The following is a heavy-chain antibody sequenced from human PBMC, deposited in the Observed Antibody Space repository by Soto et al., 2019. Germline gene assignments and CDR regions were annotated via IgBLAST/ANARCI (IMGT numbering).Heavy chain of an antibody. V-gene: IGHV3-7*01. CDR1: GFTFSSYW. J-gene: IGHJ4*01. D-gene: IGHD1-26*01. CDR3: AKPYSGSPPKNFDY. Sequence: GGSLRLSCAASGFTFSSYWMSWVRQAPGKGLEWVANIKQDGSEKYYVDSVRGRFTISRDNSKNTVYLQMNSLRAEDTAVYYCAKPYSGSPPKNFDYWGQGTLVTVSS. CDR2: IKQDGSEK.